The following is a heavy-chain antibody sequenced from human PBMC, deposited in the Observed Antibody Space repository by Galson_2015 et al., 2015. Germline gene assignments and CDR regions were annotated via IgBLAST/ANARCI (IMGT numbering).Heavy chain of an antibody. CDR3: ARDPCSSTRCYYYYGMDV. D-gene: IGHD2-2*01. J-gene: IGHJ6*02. CDR1: GFTFSSYG. Sequence: SLRLSCAASGFTFSSYGMHWVRQAPGKGLEWVAVIWFDGSKKYYADSVKGRFTISRDNSKNTLYLQMNSLRAEDTAVYYCARDPCSSTRCYYYYGMDVWGQGTTVTVSS. V-gene: IGHV3-33*01. CDR2: IWFDGSKK.